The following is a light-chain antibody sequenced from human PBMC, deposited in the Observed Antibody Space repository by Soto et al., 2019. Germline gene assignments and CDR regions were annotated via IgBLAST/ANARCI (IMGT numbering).Light chain of an antibody. CDR3: MQALQVPHT. J-gene: IGKJ2*01. CDR2: LGS. Sequence: DIVMTQSPLSLPVTPGEPASISCRSSQSLLHSNGYNYLDWYLQKPGQSPQFLIYLGSTRASGVPDRFRGSGSGTDFTLKISRVEAEDVGIYYCMQALQVPHTFGPGTKLEIK. V-gene: IGKV2-28*01. CDR1: QSLLHSNGYNY.